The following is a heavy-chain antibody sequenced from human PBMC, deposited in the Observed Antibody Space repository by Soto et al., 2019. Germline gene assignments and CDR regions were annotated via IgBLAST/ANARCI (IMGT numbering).Heavy chain of an antibody. CDR3: ARVRVAGTFSDYYYGMDV. Sequence: QVQLVQSGAEVKKPGASVKVSCKASGYTFTSYGISWVRQAPGQGLEWMGWISAYNGNTNYAQKLQGRVTMTTDTSTSTAYMELRRPRSDDTAVYYCARVRVAGTFSDYYYGMDVWGHGTTVTVSS. CDR1: GYTFTSYG. V-gene: IGHV1-18*01. J-gene: IGHJ6*02. CDR2: ISAYNGNT. D-gene: IGHD6-19*01.